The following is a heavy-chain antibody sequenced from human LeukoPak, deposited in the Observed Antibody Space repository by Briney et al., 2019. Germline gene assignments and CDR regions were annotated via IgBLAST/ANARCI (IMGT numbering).Heavy chain of an antibody. V-gene: IGHV1-18*01. CDR1: GYTFTSYG. J-gene: IGHJ6*03. D-gene: IGHD3-10*01. Sequence: ASVKVSCKASGYTFTSYGISWVRQAPGQGLEWMGWISAYNGNTNYAQKFQGRVTITTDESTSTAYMELSSLRSEDTAVYYCASEKMVRGDDYYYYYYMDVWGKGTTVTVSS. CDR2: ISAYNGNT. CDR3: ASEKMVRGDDYYYYYYMDV.